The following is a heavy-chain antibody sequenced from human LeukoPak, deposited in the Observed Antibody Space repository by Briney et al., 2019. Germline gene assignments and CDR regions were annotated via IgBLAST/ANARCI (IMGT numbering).Heavy chain of an antibody. Sequence: SETLSLTCTVSGGSISSGDYYWSWIRQPPGKGLEWIGYIYYSGSTYYNPSLKSRVTISVDTSKNQFSLKLSSVTAADTAVYYCARAGYGDYARFDYWGQGTLVTVSS. J-gene: IGHJ4*02. CDR1: GGSISSGDYY. D-gene: IGHD4-17*01. CDR3: ARAGYGDYARFDY. V-gene: IGHV4-30-4*01. CDR2: IYYSGST.